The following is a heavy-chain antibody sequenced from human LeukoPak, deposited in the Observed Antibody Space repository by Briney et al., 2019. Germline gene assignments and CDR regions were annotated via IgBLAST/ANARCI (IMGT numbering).Heavy chain of an antibody. CDR2: INPNSGGT. Sequence: ASVKVSCKACGNTFTAYYIHWVRQAPGQRLEWMGRINPNSGGTNYAQKFQGRVTMTRDTSISAAYMELSRLRSDDTAVYYCARDQAPRMITFGGPRRWFDPWGQGTLVTVSS. V-gene: IGHV1-2*02. D-gene: IGHD3-16*01. J-gene: IGHJ5*02. CDR3: ARDQAPRMITFGGPRRWFDP. CDR1: GNTFTAYY.